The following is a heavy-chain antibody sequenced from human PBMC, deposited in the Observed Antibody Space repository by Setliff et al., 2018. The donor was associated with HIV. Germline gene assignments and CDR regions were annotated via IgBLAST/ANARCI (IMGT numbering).Heavy chain of an antibody. CDR1: GYSISNGYY. Sequence: SETLSLTCAVSGYSISNGYYWAWIRQPPGKGLEWIGSIYHIGSTYYNPSLKSRVTISVDTSKNQFSLKLSSVTAADTAVYYCARGRLRPQTYYYYYYMDVWGKGTTVTVSS. D-gene: IGHD5-12*01. J-gene: IGHJ6*03. CDR3: ARGRLRPQTYYYYYYMDV. CDR2: IYHIGST. V-gene: IGHV4-38-2*01.